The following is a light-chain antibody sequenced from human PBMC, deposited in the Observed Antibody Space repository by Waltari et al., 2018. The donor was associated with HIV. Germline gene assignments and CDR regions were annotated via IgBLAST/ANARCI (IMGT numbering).Light chain of an antibody. CDR2: WAS. CDR3: QQYYSTPPT. V-gene: IGKV4-1*01. J-gene: IGKJ1*01. Sequence: DIVMTQAPDALAVPLGERVPVNCQSSQMVLCPSNNQNYLAWYQQRPGQPPKLLLYWASTRESGVPDRFSGSVSGTDFTLPISSLQAEDVAVYHCQQYYSTPPTFGQGTKVEIK. CDR1: QMVLCPSNNQNY.